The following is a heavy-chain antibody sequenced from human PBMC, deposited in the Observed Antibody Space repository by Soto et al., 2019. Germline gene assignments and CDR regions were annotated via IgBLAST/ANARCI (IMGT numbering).Heavy chain of an antibody. CDR1: GFTFSSYA. J-gene: IGHJ6*02. D-gene: IGHD6-13*01. Sequence: GGSLRLSCAASGFTFSSYAMSWVRQAPGKGLEWVSAISGSGGSTYYADSVKGRFTISRDNSKNTLYLQMNSLRAEDTAVYYCAKGSQQLEFVYYYYGMDVWGQGTTVTVSS. V-gene: IGHV3-23*01. CDR2: ISGSGGST. CDR3: AKGSQQLEFVYYYYGMDV.